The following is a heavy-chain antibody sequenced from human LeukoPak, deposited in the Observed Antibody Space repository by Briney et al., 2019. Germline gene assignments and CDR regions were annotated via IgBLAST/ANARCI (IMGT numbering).Heavy chain of an antibody. J-gene: IGHJ3*02. CDR2: SYYSGST. CDR1: GGSIRSNTYY. D-gene: IGHD3-16*01. CDR3: ARSGVGLKGLGPDAFDI. Sequence: PSETLSLTCTVSGGSIRSNTYYWGWIRQSPGKGLEWIGSSYYSGSTYYKSSLKSRVTMSVDTSKNQFSLKLSSVTAADTAVYYCARSGVGLKGLGPDAFDIWGQGTMVTVSS. V-gene: IGHV4-39*07.